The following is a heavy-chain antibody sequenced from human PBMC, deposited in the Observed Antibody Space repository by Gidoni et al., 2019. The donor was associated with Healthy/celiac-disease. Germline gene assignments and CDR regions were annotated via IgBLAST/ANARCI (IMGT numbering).Heavy chain of an antibody. Sequence: EVQLLESGGGLVQPGGSLRLSCSASGFTFSSYAMSWVRQAPGKGLEWVSAISGSGGSTYYADSVKGRFTISRDNSKNTLYLQMNSLRAEDTAVYYCAKVDDSSGYLDLDYWGQGTLVTVSS. V-gene: IGHV3-23*01. J-gene: IGHJ4*02. CDR3: AKVDDSSGYLDLDY. CDR2: ISGSGGST. CDR1: GFTFSSYA. D-gene: IGHD3-22*01.